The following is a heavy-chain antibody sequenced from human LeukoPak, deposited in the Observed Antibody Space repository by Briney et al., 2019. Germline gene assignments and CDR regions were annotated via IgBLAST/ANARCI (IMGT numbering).Heavy chain of an antibody. CDR2: IKEDGSEK. D-gene: IGHD5-18*01. V-gene: IGHV3-7*05. J-gene: IGHJ3*02. CDR1: GFTFSSYW. CDR3: ARCLQLWYPGDAFDI. Sequence: PGGSLRLSCAASGFTFSSYWMSWVRQAPGKGLEWVANIKEDGSEKYYVDSVKGRFTISRDNAKNSLYLQMNSLRAEDTAVYYCARCLQLWYPGDAFDIWGQGTMVTVSS.